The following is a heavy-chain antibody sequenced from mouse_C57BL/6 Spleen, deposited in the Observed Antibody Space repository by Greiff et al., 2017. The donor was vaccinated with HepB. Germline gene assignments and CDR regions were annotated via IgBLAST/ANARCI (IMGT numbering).Heavy chain of an antibody. CDR3: TAGFLYYYAMDY. J-gene: IGHJ4*01. D-gene: IGHD6-5*01. CDR2: IRLKSDNYAT. V-gene: IGHV6-3*01. Sequence: EVMLVESGGGLVQPGGSMKLSCVASGFTFSNYWMNWVRQSPEKGLEWVAQIRLKSDNYATHYAESVKGRFTISRDDSKSSVYLQMNNLRAEDTGIYYCTAGFLYYYAMDYWGQGTSVTVSS. CDR1: GFTFSNYW.